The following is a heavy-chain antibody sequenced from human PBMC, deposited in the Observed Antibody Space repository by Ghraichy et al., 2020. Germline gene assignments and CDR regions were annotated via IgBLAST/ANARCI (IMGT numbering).Heavy chain of an antibody. Sequence: SVKVSCKASGGTFSSYAISWVRQAPGQGLEWMGGIIPIFGTANYAQKFQGRVTITADESTSTAYMVLSSLRSEDTAVYYCARGPAYSSSWPYWGQGTLVTVSS. D-gene: IGHD6-13*01. J-gene: IGHJ4*02. CDR2: IIPIFGTA. V-gene: IGHV1-69*13. CDR3: ARGPAYSSSWPY. CDR1: GGTFSSYA.